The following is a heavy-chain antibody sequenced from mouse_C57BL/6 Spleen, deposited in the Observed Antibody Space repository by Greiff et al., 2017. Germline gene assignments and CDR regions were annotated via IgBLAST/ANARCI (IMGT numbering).Heavy chain of an antibody. CDR1: GYTFTDYN. D-gene: IGHD3-2*02. Sequence: EVQLQQSGPELVKPGASVKMSCKASGYTFTDYNMHWVKQSHGKSLEWIGYINPNNGGTSYNQKFKGKATLTVNKSSSTAYMELRSLTSEDSAVYYCAKEGSLDSSGYYAMDYWGQGTSVTVSS. V-gene: IGHV1-22*01. CDR3: AKEGSLDSSGYYAMDY. J-gene: IGHJ4*01. CDR2: INPNNGGT.